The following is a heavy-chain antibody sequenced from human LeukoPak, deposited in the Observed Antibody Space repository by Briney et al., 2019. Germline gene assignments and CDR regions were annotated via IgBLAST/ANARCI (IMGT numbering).Heavy chain of an antibody. CDR3: TRDGPANSFDF. CDR1: GFTFSSFE. CDR2: ISASGIII. V-gene: IGHV3-48*03. Sequence: PGGSLRLSCAASGFTFSSFEMHWVRQAPGKGPEWVSCISASGIIIYSADSVKGRFTFSRDNARNSLYLQMNSLRAEDTAVYFCTRDGPANSFDFWGQGTLVTVSS. J-gene: IGHJ4*02.